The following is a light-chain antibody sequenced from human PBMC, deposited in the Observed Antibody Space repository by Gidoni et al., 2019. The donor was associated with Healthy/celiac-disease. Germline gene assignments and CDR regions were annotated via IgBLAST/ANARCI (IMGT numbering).Light chain of an antibody. V-gene: IGKV1-39*01. CDR2: AAS. J-gene: IGKJ2*01. Sequence: DIQMTQPPSSLSASVVDRVTITCRASQSISSYLNWYQQKPGKAPKLLIYAASSLQSGVPSRFSGSGSGTDFTLTISSLQPEDFATYYCQQSYSTPQGYTFGQGTKLEIK. CDR1: QSISSY. CDR3: QQSYSTPQGYT.